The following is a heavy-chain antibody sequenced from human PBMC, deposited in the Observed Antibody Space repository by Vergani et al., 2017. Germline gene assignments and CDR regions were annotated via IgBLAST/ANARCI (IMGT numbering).Heavy chain of an antibody. J-gene: IGHJ4*02. CDR3: ARAYYYDSSGYYFDY. Sequence: QVQLQESGPGLVKPSETLSLTCTVSGGSISSYYWSWIRQPPGKGLEWIGYIYYSGSTNYNPSLKSRVTISVETSKNQFSLKLSSVTAADTAVYYCARAYYYDSSGYYFDYWGQGTLVTVSS. CDR2: IYYSGST. D-gene: IGHD3-22*01. CDR1: GGSISSYY. V-gene: IGHV4-59*01.